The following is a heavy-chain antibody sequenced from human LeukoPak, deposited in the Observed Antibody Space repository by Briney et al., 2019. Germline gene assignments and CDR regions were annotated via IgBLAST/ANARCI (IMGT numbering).Heavy chain of an antibody. J-gene: IGHJ5*02. CDR2: FYSDGRK. Sequence: TGGSLRLSCAASGFTVNKNYMSWIRQAPGKGLQWVSLFYSDGRKFYADSVRGRFTVSGDNSKNTLYLQMNSLRADDTAVYYYVSHNDNGDYDEAWGQGTLVTVSS. D-gene: IGHD4-17*01. CDR1: GFTVNKNY. CDR3: VSHNDNGDYDEA. V-gene: IGHV3-53*01.